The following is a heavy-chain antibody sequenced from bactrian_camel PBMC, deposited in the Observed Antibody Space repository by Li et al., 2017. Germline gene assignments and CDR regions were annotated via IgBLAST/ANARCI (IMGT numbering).Heavy chain of an antibody. CDR3: AANVESGWEWLAAICD. Sequence: HVQLVESGGGSVQPGGSLRLSCAASGYAGLGCMAWFRQTPGKAREAVASISAAGTVTLEAASVKGRFTISQDKAENIVHLQMNSLKPEDTAVYYRAANVESGWEWLAAICDGGKGTQVTVS. CDR2: ISAAGTVT. V-gene: IGHV3S60*01. D-gene: IGHD5*01. J-gene: IGHJ4*01. CDR1: GYAGLGC.